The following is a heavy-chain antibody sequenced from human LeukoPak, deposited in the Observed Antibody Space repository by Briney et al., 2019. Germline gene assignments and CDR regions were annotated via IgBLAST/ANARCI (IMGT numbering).Heavy chain of an antibody. D-gene: IGHD6-13*01. CDR2: IKQDGSQK. Sequence: GSPRLSCAASGFTFSHYWMSWVRQAPGKGLERVASIKQDGSQKYYGDSVKGRFTISRDNAKNSLYLQMNSLRAEDTAFYYCAKDDNSWSLDYWGQGTLVTVSS. V-gene: IGHV3-7*01. J-gene: IGHJ4*02. CDR1: GFTFSHYW. CDR3: AKDDNSWSLDY.